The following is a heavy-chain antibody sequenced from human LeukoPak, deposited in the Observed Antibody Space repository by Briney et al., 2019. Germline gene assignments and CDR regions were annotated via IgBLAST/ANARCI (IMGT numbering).Heavy chain of an antibody. CDR1: GFTFSSYA. V-gene: IGHV3-23*01. D-gene: IGHD3-10*01. J-gene: IGHJ4*02. CDR2: ISGSGGST. Sequence: GGFLRLSCAASGFTFSSYAMSWVRQAPGKGLEWVSAISGSGGSTYYADSVKGRFTISRDNSKNTLYLQMNSLRAEDTAVYYCAKNPLNYYGSGSPSAFDYWGQGTLVTVSS. CDR3: AKNPLNYYGSGSPSAFDY.